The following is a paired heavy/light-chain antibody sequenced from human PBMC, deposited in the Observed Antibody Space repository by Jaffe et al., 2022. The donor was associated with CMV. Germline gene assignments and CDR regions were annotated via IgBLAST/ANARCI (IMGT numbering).Heavy chain of an antibody. J-gene: IGHJ5*02. V-gene: IGHV1-18*01. CDR2: ISAYNGNT. Sequence: QVQLVQSGAEVKKPGASVKVSCKASGYTFTSYGISWVRQAPGQGLEWMGWISAYNGNTNYAQKLQGRVTMTTDTSTSTAYMELRSLRSDDTAVYYCARGAVDMEVVAADYNWFDPWGQGTLVTVSS. D-gene: IGHD2-15*01. CDR1: GYTFTSYG. CDR3: ARGAVDMEVVAADYNWFDP.
Light chain of an antibody. J-gene: IGKJ1*01. CDR3: QQSYSTPVT. CDR2: AAS. Sequence: DIQMTQSPSSLSASVGDRVTITCRASQSISSYLNWYQQKPGKAPKLLIYAASSLQSGVPSRFSGSGSGTDFTLTISSLQPEDFATYYCQQSYSTPVTFGQGTKVEIK. V-gene: IGKV1-39*01. CDR1: QSISSY.